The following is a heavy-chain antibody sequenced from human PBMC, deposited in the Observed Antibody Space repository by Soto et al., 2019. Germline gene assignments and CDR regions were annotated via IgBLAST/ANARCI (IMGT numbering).Heavy chain of an antibody. CDR3: ARVSGSYYYGMDV. V-gene: IGHV4-4*02. Sequence: QVQLQESGPGLVKPSGTLSLTCAVSGGSISSSNWWSWVRQPPGKGLEWIGEIYHSGSTNYNPSRKRRVTLSVDKSKNQFSLKLSSVTAADTAVYYCARVSGSYYYGMDVWGQGTTVTVSS. CDR1: GGSISSSNW. D-gene: IGHD3-10*01. CDR2: IYHSGST. J-gene: IGHJ6*02.